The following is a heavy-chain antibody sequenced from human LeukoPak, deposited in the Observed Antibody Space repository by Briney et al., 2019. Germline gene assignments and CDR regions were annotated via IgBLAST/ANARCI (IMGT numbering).Heavy chain of an antibody. CDR3: AREGSSGFVGY. CDR1: GFTVSIIY. Sequence: PGGSLRPSCSASGFTVSIIYMTWVRQAPGKGLQWVSIIYSGGSTYYADSVKGRFTISRDNFKNTLYLQMNSLRAEDTAVYYCAREGSSGFVGYWGQGTLVTVSS. CDR2: IYSGGST. J-gene: IGHJ4*02. V-gene: IGHV3-53*01. D-gene: IGHD6-19*01.